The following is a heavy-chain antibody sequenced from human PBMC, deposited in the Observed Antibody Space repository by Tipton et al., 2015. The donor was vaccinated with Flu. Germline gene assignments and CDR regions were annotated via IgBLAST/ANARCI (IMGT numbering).Heavy chain of an antibody. V-gene: IGHV5-51*01. CDR2: IHPDGSDT. CDR3: ARRDILTGYFDY. J-gene: IGHJ4*02. D-gene: IGHD3-9*01. Sequence: VQLVQSGAEVKKPGESLKISCKGSRYSFTDSWIGWVRQMPGKGLEWMGIIHPDGSDTRYGPSFQGQVTMSVDKSISVAYLQWSSLKASDTAMYYCARRDILTGYFDYWGQGTLVTVSS. CDR1: RYSFTDSW.